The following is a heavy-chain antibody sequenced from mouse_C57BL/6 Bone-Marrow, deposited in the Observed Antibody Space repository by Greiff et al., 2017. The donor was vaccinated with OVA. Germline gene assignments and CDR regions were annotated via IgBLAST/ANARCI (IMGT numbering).Heavy chain of an antibody. D-gene: IGHD1-1*01. CDR1: GFTFSSYT. CDR3: ARLITTVPATGNAMDY. V-gene: IGHV5-9*01. J-gene: IGHJ4*01. Sequence: EVKLMESGGGLVKPGGSLKLSCAASGFTFSSYTMSWVRQTPEKRLEWVATISGGGGNTYYPDSVQGRFTISRDNAKNTLYLQMSSLRSEDTALYYCARLITTVPATGNAMDYWGQGTSVTVSS. CDR2: ISGGGGNT.